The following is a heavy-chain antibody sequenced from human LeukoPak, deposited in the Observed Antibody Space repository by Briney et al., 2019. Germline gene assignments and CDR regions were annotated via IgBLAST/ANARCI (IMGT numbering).Heavy chain of an antibody. V-gene: IGHV1-18*01. CDR1: GYTFTSYD. CDR2: MNPNSGNT. CDR3: ARTKWHHFDY. D-gene: IGHD2-8*01. J-gene: IGHJ4*02. Sequence: AASVKVSCKASGYTFTSYDINWVRQATGQGLEWMGWMNPNSGNTNYAQKPQGRVTMTTDTSTSTAYMELRSLRSDDTAVYYCARTKWHHFDYWGQGTLVTVSS.